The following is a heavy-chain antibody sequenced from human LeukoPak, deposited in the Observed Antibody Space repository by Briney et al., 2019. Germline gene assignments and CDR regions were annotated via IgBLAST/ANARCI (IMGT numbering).Heavy chain of an antibody. CDR2: ISSSSSTI. D-gene: IGHD2-15*01. V-gene: IGHV3-48*04. J-gene: IGHJ5*02. CDR1: GFTFSSYS. CDR3: ARHIVVVVAGFAP. Sequence: GGSLRLSCAASGFTFSSYSMNWVRQAPGKGLEWVSYISSSSSTIYYADSVKGRFTISRDNAKNSLYLQMNSLRAEDTAVYYCARHIVVVVAGFAPWGQGTLVTVSS.